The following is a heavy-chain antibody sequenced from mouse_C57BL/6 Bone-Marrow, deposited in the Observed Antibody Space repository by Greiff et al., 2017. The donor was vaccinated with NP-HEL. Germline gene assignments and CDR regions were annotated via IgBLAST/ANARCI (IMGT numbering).Heavy chain of an antibody. CDR3: TRGYYGSSFYYFDY. CDR2: ISSGGDYI. V-gene: IGHV5-9-1*02. D-gene: IGHD1-1*01. Sequence: EVQVVESGEGLVKPGGSLKLSCAASGFTFSSYAMSWVRQTPEKRLEWVAYISSGGDYIYYADTVKGRFTISRDNARNTLYLQMSSLKSEDTAMYYCTRGYYGSSFYYFDYWGQGTTLTVSS. J-gene: IGHJ2*01. CDR1: GFTFSSYA.